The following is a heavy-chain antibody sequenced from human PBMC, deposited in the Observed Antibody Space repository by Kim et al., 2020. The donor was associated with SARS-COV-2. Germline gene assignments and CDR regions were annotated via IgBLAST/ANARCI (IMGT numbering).Heavy chain of an antibody. CDR1: GDSIISSGYF. Sequence: SETLSLTCSVSGDSIISSGYFWTWIRQLPGQGLEWIGYILYSGSTSYNPSLESRLAISLDTPNNRFSLTLTSVTAADTALYFCARYSASDRVGCNFWGRG. D-gene: IGHD5-18*01. CDR3: ARYSASDRVGCNF. J-gene: IGHJ4*02. V-gene: IGHV4-31*03. CDR2: ILYSGST.